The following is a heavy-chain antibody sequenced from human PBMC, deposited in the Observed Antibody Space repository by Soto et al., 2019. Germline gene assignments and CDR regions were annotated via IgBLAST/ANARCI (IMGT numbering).Heavy chain of an antibody. Sequence: PSETLSLTCTVSGGSISSGGYYWSWIRQHPGKGLEWIGYIYYSGSTYYKPSLKSRVTISVDTSKNQFSLKLSSVTAADTAVYYCARAPPYYYYYGMAVWGQGTTVTVSS. J-gene: IGHJ6*02. CDR2: IYYSGST. CDR3: ARAPPYYYYYGMAV. V-gene: IGHV4-31*03. CDR1: GGSISSGGYY.